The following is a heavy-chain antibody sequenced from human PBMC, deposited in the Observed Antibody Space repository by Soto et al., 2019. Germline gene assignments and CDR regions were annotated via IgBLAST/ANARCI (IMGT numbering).Heavy chain of an antibody. CDR3: ERVRTGWYYFDY. CDR2: MHNSGST. CDR1: GGSVSSGSYY. Sequence: SETLSLTCTVSGGSVSSGSYYWSWIRQPPGKGLEWIGYMHNSGSTNYNPSLKSRVIISVDTSKNQFSLKLSSVTAADTAVYYCERVRTGWYYFDYWGQGTLVTVSS. D-gene: IGHD6-19*01. J-gene: IGHJ4*02. V-gene: IGHV4-61*01.